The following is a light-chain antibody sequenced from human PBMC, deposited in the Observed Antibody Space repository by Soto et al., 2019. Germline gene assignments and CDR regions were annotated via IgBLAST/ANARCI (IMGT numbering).Light chain of an antibody. CDR2: GAS. J-gene: IGKJ1*01. CDR1: QSVTSTY. CDR3: HQYGSSPGT. Sequence: IVLTQSPGTLSLSPGERATLSGRASQSVTSTYLAWYQQKPGQAPRLLIFGASIRDTGIPDSFSGSGSGTDFTLTISRLETEDFAVYYCHQYGSSPGTFGQGTKVEIK. V-gene: IGKV3-20*01.